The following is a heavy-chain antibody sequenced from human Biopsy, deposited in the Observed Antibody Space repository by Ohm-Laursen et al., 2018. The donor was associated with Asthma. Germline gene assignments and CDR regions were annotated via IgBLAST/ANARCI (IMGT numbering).Heavy chain of an antibody. D-gene: IGHD3-22*01. CDR1: GFTVSTNG. CDR3: ARGDSSNWSHYYFDY. CDR2: IYSGGTS. V-gene: IGHV3-53*01. J-gene: IGHJ4*02. Sequence: SLRLSCAASGFTVSTNGMSWVRQAPGKGLEWVSVIYSGGTSHTADSVRGRFTISRDYSKNTLYLQMHSLRAEGTAVYYCARGDSSNWSHYYFDYWGQGTLVTVSS.